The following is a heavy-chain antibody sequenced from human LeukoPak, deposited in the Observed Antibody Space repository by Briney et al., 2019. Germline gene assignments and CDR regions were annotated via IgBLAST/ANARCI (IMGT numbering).Heavy chain of an antibody. Sequence: ASVKVSCKASGYTFTDYYMHWVRQVPGQGLEWMGIINPSGASATYAQKLQGRVTMTTDTSTSTAYMELRSLRSDDTAVYYCARVLLGAFDIWGQGTMVTVSS. CDR1: GYTFTDYY. CDR2: INPSGASA. J-gene: IGHJ3*02. V-gene: IGHV1-46*01. CDR3: ARVLLGAFDI.